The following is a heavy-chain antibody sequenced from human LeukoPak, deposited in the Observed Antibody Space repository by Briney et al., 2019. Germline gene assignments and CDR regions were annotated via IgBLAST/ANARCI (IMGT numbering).Heavy chain of an antibody. J-gene: IGHJ4*02. CDR3: ANFYLDN. Sequence: SQTLPLTCAISGDTVSSNSAAWNWIRQSPSRGLEWLGRTYFRSKWYNDYAESVKGRISINPDTSKNQFSLQLNSVNPEDTAVYYCANFYLDNWSQGSLVTVSS. D-gene: IGHD2/OR15-2a*01. CDR1: GDTVSSNSAA. V-gene: IGHV6-1*01. CDR2: TYFRSKWYN.